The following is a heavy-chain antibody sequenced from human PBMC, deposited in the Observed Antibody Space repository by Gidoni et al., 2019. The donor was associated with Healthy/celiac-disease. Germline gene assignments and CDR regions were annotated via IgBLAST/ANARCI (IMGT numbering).Heavy chain of an antibody. CDR1: AYTSTSYA. J-gene: IGHJ4*02. CDR2: TNAGNGNT. D-gene: IGHD3-10*01. V-gene: IGHV1-3*01. Sequence: QVQLLQSGAEAKKPGASVTVSFKACAYTSTSYAMHWVRQAPGQRLEWIGWTNAGNGNTKYSQKFQGRVTITRDTSASTAYMELSSLRAEDTAVYDCAGGRWFGELQFDYWGQGTLVTVSS. CDR3: AGGRWFGELQFDY.